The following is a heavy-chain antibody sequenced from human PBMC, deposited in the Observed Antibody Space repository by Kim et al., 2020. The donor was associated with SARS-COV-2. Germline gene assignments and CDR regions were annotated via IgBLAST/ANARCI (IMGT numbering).Heavy chain of an antibody. J-gene: IGHJ4*02. CDR3: ARDIGSSGWDNFDY. V-gene: IGHV4-59*01. D-gene: IGHD6-19*01. Sequence: NPSLKSRVTISVDTSKNQFSLKLRSVTAADTAVYYCARDIGSSGWDNFDYWGQGTLVTVSS.